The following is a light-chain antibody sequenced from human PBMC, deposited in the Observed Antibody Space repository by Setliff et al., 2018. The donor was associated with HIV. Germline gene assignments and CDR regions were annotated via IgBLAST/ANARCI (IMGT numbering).Light chain of an antibody. Sequence: QSVLTQPPSVSGAPGQRVTISCTGSNSNIGAEYDVHWYQQLPGTAPKLLIFGNTNRASGVPDRFSGSRSGTSASLAITGLQAEDESDYFCQSYDSSLGGWVFGGGTK. CDR3: QSYDSSLGGWV. J-gene: IGLJ3*02. CDR2: GNT. V-gene: IGLV1-40*01. CDR1: NSNIGAEYD.